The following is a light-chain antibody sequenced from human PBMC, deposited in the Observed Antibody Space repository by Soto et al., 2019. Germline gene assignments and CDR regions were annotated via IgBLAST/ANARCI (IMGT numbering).Light chain of an antibody. CDR3: QHSVKSPWT. CDR1: QNVDTRY. J-gene: IGKJ1*01. V-gene: IGKV3-20*01. Sequence: DIVLTQSPGTLSLSPGERGTLSCRASQNVDTRYFAWYQQKPGQAPSLLIYAASFRATGTPERFSGSGSGRDFTLTISRLEPEDAEVYYCQHSVKSPWTFGQGTKVDIK. CDR2: AAS.